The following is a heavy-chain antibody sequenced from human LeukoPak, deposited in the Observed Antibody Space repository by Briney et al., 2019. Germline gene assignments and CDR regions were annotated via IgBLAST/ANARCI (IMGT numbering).Heavy chain of an antibody. CDR1: GGSLTDYF. J-gene: IGHJ3*02. D-gene: IGHD1/OR15-1a*01. V-gene: IGHV4-34*01. CDR2: INHSPVT. CDR3: PRARAGGNRRDDPSI. Sequence: SETLSLICSSHGGSLTDYFWTWTRQPPGKVLEWIREINHSPVTHYSSSVRGRVTMSIDTSKNQLSLTLPSVTAADTAVYYCPRARAGGNRRDDPSIWAQGTTVTVSS.